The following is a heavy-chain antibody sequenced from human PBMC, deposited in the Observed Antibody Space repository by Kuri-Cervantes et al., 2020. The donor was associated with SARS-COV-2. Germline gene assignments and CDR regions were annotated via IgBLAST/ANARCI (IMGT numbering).Heavy chain of an antibody. Sequence: GSLRLSCAASGFTFSSYSMNWVRQAPGKGLEWIGEVNHRGSTNYNPSLKSRVTISVDTSKNQFSLKLSSVTAADTAVYYCARDLLLYYDSSGYHNWFDPWGQGTLVTVSS. CDR1: GFTFSSYS. V-gene: IGHV4-34*01. CDR3: ARDLLLYYDSSGYHNWFDP. J-gene: IGHJ5*02. CDR2: VNHRGST. D-gene: IGHD3-22*01.